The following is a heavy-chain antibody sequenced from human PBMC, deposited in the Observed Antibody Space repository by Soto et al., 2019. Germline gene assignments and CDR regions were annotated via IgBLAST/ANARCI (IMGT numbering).Heavy chain of an antibody. V-gene: IGHV3-7*01. Sequence: PGGSLRLSCAASGFTSSDYWMSWVRQAPGKGLEWVANIKQDGSQKFYVDSVKGRFTISRDNAKNSLYLHMNSLRAEDTAVYYCARRSWYDYWGQGTLVTVSS. J-gene: IGHJ4*02. CDR2: IKQDGSQK. D-gene: IGHD6-13*01. CDR3: ARRSWYDY. CDR1: GFTSSDYW.